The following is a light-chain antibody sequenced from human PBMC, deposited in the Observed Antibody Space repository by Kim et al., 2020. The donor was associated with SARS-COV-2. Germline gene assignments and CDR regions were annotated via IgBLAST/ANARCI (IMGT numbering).Light chain of an antibody. CDR3: SSFAASTDLL. CDR1: SSDVGAYNY. CDR2: EVN. J-gene: IGLJ2*01. V-gene: IGLV2-8*01. Sequence: QSALTQPPSASGSPGQSVTVSCTGTSSDVGAYNYVSWYQQHPGKAPKLMIYEVNKRPSGVPDRFSGSKSGNTASLTVSGLQAEDEADYYCSSFAASTDLLFGGGTRLTVL.